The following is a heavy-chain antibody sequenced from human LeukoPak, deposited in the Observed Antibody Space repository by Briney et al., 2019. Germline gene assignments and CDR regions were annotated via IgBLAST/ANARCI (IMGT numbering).Heavy chain of an antibody. J-gene: IGHJ5*02. CDR1: GYTFTSYG. CDR3: GGIPPVVVPAAPNWFDP. Sequence: ASVKVSCKASGYTFTSYGISWVRQAPGQGLEWMGWISAYNGNTNYAQKLQGRVTMTTDTSTSTAYMELRSLRSDDTAVYYCGGIPPVVVPAAPNWFDPWGQGTLVTVSS. CDR2: ISAYNGNT. D-gene: IGHD2-2*01. V-gene: IGHV1-18*04.